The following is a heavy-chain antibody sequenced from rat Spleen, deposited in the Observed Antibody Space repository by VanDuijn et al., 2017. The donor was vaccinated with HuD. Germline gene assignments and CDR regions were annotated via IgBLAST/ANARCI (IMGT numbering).Heavy chain of an antibody. Sequence: EVQLVESGGGLVQPGRSLKLSCVASGFTFNNYWMSWIRQAPGKGLEWIASIPNTGGNIYYPDSVKGRFTISRDNAQNSIYLQMNSLRSEDTATYYCARPIWDYFDYWGQGVMVTVSS. CDR1: GFTFNNYW. CDR3: ARPIWDYFDY. CDR2: IPNTGGNI. V-gene: IGHV5-31*01. J-gene: IGHJ2*01.